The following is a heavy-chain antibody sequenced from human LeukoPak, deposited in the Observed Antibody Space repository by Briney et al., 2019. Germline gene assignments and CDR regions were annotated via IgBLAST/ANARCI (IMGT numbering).Heavy chain of an antibody. Sequence: SETLSLTCTVSGGSISSSSYYWGWIRQPPGKRLEWIGRFYTSGSTNYNPSLKSRVTISVDTSKNQFYLKLNSVTAADTAVYHCARDSYYYDSSLRGQGTLVTVSS. CDR2: FYTSGST. D-gene: IGHD3-22*01. J-gene: IGHJ4*02. CDR3: ARDSYYYDSSL. V-gene: IGHV4-61*02. CDR1: GGSISSSSYY.